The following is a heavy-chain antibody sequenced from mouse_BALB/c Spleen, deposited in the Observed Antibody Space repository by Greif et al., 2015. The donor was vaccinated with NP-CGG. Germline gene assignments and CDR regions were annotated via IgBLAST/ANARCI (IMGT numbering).Heavy chain of an antibody. D-gene: IGHD1-1*01. Sequence: QVQLKHSGPGLVAPSQSLSITCTVSGFSLTSYGVHWVRQPPGKGLEWLGVIWAGGSTNYNSALMSRLSISKDNSKSQVFLKMNSLQTDDTAMYYCARGDYYYGSSPLYYYAMDYWGQGTSVTVSS. CDR2: IWAGGST. CDR1: GFSLTSYG. V-gene: IGHV2-9*02. J-gene: IGHJ4*01. CDR3: ARGDYYYGSSPLYYYAMDY.